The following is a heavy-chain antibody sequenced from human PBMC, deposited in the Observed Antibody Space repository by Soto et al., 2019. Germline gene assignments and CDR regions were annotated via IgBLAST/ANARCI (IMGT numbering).Heavy chain of an antibody. CDR3: ARVVEQLGHCFDP. J-gene: IGHJ5*02. CDR1: GGSVSSVNYY. D-gene: IGHD6-6*01. Sequence: QVQLQESGPGLVKPSETLSLTCTVSGGSVSSVNYYWTWIRQPPGKGLEWIGNIYASVYTNYNPSLESRVTISADTSKNQFSLKLGSVTAADSAVYFCARVVEQLGHCFDPWGQGTLVTVSS. V-gene: IGHV4-61*01. CDR2: IYASVYT.